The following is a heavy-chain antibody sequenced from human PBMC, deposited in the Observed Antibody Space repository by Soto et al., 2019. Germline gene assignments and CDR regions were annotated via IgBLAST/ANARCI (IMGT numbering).Heavy chain of an antibody. Sequence: QVQLVQSGAEVKKPGSSVKVSCKASGGTFSSYAISWVRQAPGQGLEWMGGIIPIFGTANYAQKFQGRVTITADESTSTAYMELSSLRSEDTAVYYCVRDRVAAAGTDWYFDLWGRGTLVTVSS. V-gene: IGHV1-69*12. J-gene: IGHJ2*01. CDR2: IIPIFGTA. CDR3: VRDRVAAAGTDWYFDL. D-gene: IGHD6-13*01. CDR1: GGTFSSYA.